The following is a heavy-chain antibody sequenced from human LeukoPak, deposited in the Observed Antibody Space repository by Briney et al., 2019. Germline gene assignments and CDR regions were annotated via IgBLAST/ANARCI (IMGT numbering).Heavy chain of an antibody. CDR3: ARAGPKTGTYDY. V-gene: IGHV3-13*01. Sequence: PGGSLRLSCAASGFTFSSYDMHWVRQATGKGLEWVSAIGTAGDTYYPGSVKGRFTISRENAKNSLYLQMDSLRAGDTAVYHCARAGPKTGTYDYWGQGTLVTVSS. CDR1: GFTFSSYD. J-gene: IGHJ4*02. CDR2: IGTAGDT. D-gene: IGHD1/OR15-1a*01.